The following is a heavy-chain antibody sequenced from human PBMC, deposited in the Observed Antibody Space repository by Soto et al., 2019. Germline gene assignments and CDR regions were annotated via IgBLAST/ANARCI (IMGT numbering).Heavy chain of an antibody. J-gene: IGHJ4*02. Sequence: QVQLVQSGAEVKKPESSVKVSCKAPGGTFSTYAISWVRQAPGQGLEWMGGIIPMFGTANYAQRFQDRVTIAADESTNTVDMELISLRSEDTAVYFCASGIQLWLRRINNGYSGWGQGALVTVSS. D-gene: IGHD5-18*01. V-gene: IGHV1-69*12. CDR3: ASGIQLWLRRINNGYSG. CDR2: IIPMFGTA. CDR1: GGTFSTYA.